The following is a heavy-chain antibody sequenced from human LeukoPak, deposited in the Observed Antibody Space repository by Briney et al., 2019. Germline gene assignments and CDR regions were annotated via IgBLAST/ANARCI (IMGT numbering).Heavy chain of an antibody. CDR2: ISLTNTTI. J-gene: IGHJ3*02. V-gene: IGHV3-48*04. D-gene: IGHD2-21*01. CDR1: GFTLSNHS. CDR3: ARDLSIRDAFDI. Sequence: GGSLRLSCAASGFTLSNHSMNWVRQAPGKGLEWVSYISLTNTTIYYADSVRGRFIISRDNAKNSLYLRMNSLRAEDTAMYYCARDLSIRDAFDIWGQGTMVTVSS.